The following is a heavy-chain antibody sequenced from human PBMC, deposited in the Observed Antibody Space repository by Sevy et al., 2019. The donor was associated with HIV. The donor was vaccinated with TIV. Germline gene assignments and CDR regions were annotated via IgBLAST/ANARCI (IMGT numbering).Heavy chain of an antibody. CDR2: ITPNNGNT. D-gene: IGHD1-26*01. V-gene: IGHV1-18*01. CDR1: GYTFTNYH. Sequence: ASVKVSCKASGYTFTNYHITWVRQAPGQGLEWMGWITPNNGNTNYARRLQGRVTMTTDTSTATAYKELRSLRSDDTAVYYCARAPSGSQGPGQYFHHWGQGTLVTVSS. J-gene: IGHJ1*01. CDR3: ARAPSGSQGPGQYFHH.